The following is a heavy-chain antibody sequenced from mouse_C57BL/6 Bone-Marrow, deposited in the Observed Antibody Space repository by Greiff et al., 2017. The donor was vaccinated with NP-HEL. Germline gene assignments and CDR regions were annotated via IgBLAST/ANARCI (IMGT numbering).Heavy chain of an antibody. J-gene: IGHJ3*01. CDR2: IDPETGGT. D-gene: IGHD1-1*01. Sequence: VKLQESGAELVRPGASVTLSCKASGYTFTDYEMHWVKQTPVHGLEWIGAIDPETGGTAYNQKFKGKAILTADKSSSTAYMELRSLTSEDSAVYYCTREGRGLLSWFAYWGQGTLVTVSA. CDR3: TREGRGLLSWFAY. V-gene: IGHV1-15*01. CDR1: GYTFTDYE.